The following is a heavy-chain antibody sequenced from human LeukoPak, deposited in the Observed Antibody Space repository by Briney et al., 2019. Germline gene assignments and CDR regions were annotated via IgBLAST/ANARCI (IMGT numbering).Heavy chain of an antibody. V-gene: IGHV3-21*01. D-gene: IGHD4-23*01. J-gene: IGHJ4*02. CDR1: GFTFSSYT. CDR3: ASSVVNGY. Sequence: GGSLRLSCAASGFTFSSYTMNWARQAPGKGLQWVSSISSSSSLIYYADSVKGRFTISRDNAKNSLYLQMNSLRVEDTAVYYCASSVVNGYWGQGTLVTVSS. CDR2: ISSSSSLI.